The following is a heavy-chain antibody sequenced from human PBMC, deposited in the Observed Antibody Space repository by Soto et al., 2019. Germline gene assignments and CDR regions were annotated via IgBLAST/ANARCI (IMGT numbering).Heavy chain of an antibody. J-gene: IGHJ3*02. Sequence: QLQLQESGPGLVKPSETLSLTCTVSGGSISSSSYYWGWIRQPPWKGLEWIGSIYYSGSTYYNPSLKSRVTISVDTSKNQFSLKLSSVTAADTAVYYCARHGSRGLTDIWGQGTMVTVSS. CDR3: ARHGSRGLTDI. CDR2: IYYSGST. CDR1: GGSISSSSYY. V-gene: IGHV4-39*01. D-gene: IGHD2-2*01.